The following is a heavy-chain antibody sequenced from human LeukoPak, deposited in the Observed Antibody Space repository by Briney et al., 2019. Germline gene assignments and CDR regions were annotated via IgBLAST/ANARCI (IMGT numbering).Heavy chain of an antibody. CDR2: IRYDGSNK. J-gene: IGHJ4*02. Sequence: GGSLRLSCAASGFPFSSYTMNWVRQAPGKGLEWVAFIRYDGSNKYYADSVKGRFTISRDNSKNTLYLQMNSLRAEGTAVYYCAKGHRGYSGYASPDYWGQGTLVTVSS. D-gene: IGHD5-12*01. CDR3: AKGHRGYSGYASPDY. V-gene: IGHV3-30*02. CDR1: GFPFSSYT.